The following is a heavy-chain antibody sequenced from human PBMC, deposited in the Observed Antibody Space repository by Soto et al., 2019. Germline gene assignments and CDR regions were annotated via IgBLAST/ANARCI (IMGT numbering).Heavy chain of an antibody. J-gene: IGHJ4*02. CDR1: GGSITRNNHY. CDR2: ILYSGST. D-gene: IGHD6-19*01. Sequence: QLQLQESGPGLVTPSETLSLTCIVSGGSITRNNHYWGWIRQSPGKGLEWIGSILYSGSTNYNPSLRGRVTVSVETSKNQFSLKMRSVTAADTALYYCARLGSSGWYQGSYFDYWGPGTLVTVSS. CDR3: ARLGSSGWYQGSYFDY. V-gene: IGHV4-39*01.